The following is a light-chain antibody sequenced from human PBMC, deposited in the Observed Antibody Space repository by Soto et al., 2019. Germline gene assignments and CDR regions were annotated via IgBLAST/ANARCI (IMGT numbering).Light chain of an antibody. Sequence: EIVMTQSPATLSVSPGDRATLSCRAGQPLNNNVAWYQHKPGQAPRLLIYGTSTRATGISARFSGGGSGTEFTLPISSLQSEDFAVYYCQQYEKWPPSITFGQGTRLE. J-gene: IGKJ5*01. CDR1: QPLNNN. V-gene: IGKV3-15*01. CDR2: GTS. CDR3: QQYEKWPPSIT.